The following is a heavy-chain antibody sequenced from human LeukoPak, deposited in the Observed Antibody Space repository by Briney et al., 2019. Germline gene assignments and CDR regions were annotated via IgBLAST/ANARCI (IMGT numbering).Heavy chain of an antibody. J-gene: IGHJ3*02. CDR3: ARDPAPDAFDI. V-gene: IGHV4-4*07. Sequence: PSETLSLTCTVSGASISSYSWSWIRQPAGKGLEWIGRIYSSGSTNYNPSLTSRVTMSADTSKNHFSLRLSSVTAADTAVYYCARDPAPDAFDIWGQGTMVTVSS. CDR2: IYSSGST. CDR1: GASISSYS.